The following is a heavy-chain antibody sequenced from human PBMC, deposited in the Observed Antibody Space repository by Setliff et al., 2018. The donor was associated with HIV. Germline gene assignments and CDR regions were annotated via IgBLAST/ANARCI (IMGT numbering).Heavy chain of an antibody. CDR3: ARHKSQPYYFDY. CDR1: GGSISSYY. J-gene: IGHJ4*02. Sequence: PSETLSLTCTVSGGSISSYYWSWIRQPPGKGLEWIGYIYYSGSTNYNPSLKSRVTISVDTSKNQFSLKLSSVTAADKAVYYCARHKSQPYYFDYWGQGTLVTVSS. V-gene: IGHV4-59*08. CDR2: IYYSGST.